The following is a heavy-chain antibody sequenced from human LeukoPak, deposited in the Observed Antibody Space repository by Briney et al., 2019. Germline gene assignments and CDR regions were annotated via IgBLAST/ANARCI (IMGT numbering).Heavy chain of an antibody. CDR1: GGSVSSNNYF. Sequence: PSETLSLTCTVSGGSVSSNNYFWSWIRQSPGKGLEWIGYGYFSGSTKYDPSLEGRVTISVDATKNQFSLKLTSVTAADTAVYFCARGSRVMQSEYWGHGTLVTVAS. D-gene: IGHD2-21*01. CDR3: ARGSRVMQSEY. V-gene: IGHV4-61*01. J-gene: IGHJ4*01. CDR2: GYFSGST.